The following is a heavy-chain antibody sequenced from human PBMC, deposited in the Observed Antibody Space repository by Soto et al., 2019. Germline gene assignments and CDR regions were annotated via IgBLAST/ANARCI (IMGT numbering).Heavy chain of an antibody. V-gene: IGHV3-23*01. CDR2: ISDGGDLT. CDR1: GFAFSSHP. J-gene: IGHJ3*02. Sequence: PGGSLRLSCTGSGFAFSSHPMSWVRQAPERGLEWVSGISDGGDLTYNADSVRGRFTISRDNSKNTLFLQMNSLRVEDTSVYYCARRAFGSSRSFDIWGQGTVVTVSS. D-gene: IGHD6-6*01. CDR3: ARRAFGSSRSFDI.